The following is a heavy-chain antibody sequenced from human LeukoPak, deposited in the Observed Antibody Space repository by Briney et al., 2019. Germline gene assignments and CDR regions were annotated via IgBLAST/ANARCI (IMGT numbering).Heavy chain of an antibody. D-gene: IGHD3-10*01. CDR1: GFTVSSNY. CDR2: IYSGGST. J-gene: IGHJ4*02. Sequence: GGSLRLSCAASGFTVSSNYMSWVHQAPGKGLEWVSVIYSGGSTYYADSVKGKFTISRDNSKNTLYLQMNSLRAEDTAVYYCARDYREGYGSGSYQDYWGQGTLVTVSS. CDR3: ARDYREGYGSGSYQDY. V-gene: IGHV3-66*01.